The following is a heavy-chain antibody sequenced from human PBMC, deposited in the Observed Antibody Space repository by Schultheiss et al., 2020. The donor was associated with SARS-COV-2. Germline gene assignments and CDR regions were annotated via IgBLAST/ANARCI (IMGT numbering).Heavy chain of an antibody. CDR2: IIPIFGTA. J-gene: IGHJ6*02. D-gene: IGHD2-15*01. CDR3: ATTTNCSGGSCYFGGYYYYYYGMDV. V-gene: IGHV1-69*13. Sequence: SVKVSCKASGGTFSSYAISWVRQAPGQGLEWMGGIIPIFGTANYAQKFQGRVTITADESTSTAYMELSSLRSEDTAVYYCATTTNCSGGSCYFGGYYYYYYGMDVWGQGTTVTVSS. CDR1: GGTFSSYA.